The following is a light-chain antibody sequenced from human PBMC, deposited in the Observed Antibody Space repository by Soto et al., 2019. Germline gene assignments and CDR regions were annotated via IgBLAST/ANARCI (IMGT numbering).Light chain of an antibody. CDR3: SAYTSSSAPYV. CDR1: SRDVGGYKY. CDR2: DVS. Sequence: QSVLTQPASVSWSPGQSITISCTGTSRDVGGYKYVSWYQQHPGKAPKLMIYDVSNRPSGVSNRFSGSKSGNTASLTISGLQAEYAADYDCSAYTSSSAPYVFGPGTKLTVL. J-gene: IGLJ1*01. V-gene: IGLV2-14*01.